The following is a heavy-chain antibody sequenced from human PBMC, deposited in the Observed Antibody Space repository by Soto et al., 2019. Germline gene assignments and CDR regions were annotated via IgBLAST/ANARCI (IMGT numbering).Heavy chain of an antibody. J-gene: IGHJ3*01. D-gene: IGHD3-22*01. CDR2: ISIGSGSI. Sequence: EVQLVESGGGLVQPGGSRIVSCAASGFSFSNYAMNWVRQAPGKGLEWVSYISIGSGSIFYADSVKGRFTISRDDAKKSLYMQMNTLRDEDTAVYYCVRDDRWAFDFWGQGTMVTVSS. CDR3: VRDDRWAFDF. V-gene: IGHV3-48*02. CDR1: GFSFSNYA.